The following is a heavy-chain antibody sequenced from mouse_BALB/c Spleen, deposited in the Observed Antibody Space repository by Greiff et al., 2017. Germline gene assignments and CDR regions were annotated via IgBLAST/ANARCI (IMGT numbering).Heavy chain of an antibody. CDR2: ISDGGSYT. J-gene: IGHJ4*01. D-gene: IGHD1-1*01. V-gene: IGHV5-4*02. CDR1: GFTFSDYN. CDR3: ARGSYEYAMDY. Sequence: EVKLMESGGGLVKPGGSLKLSCAASGFTFSDYNMYWVRQTPEKRLEWVATISDGGSYTYYPDSVKGRFTISRDNAKNNLYLQMSSLKSEDTAMYDCARGSYEYAMDYWGQGTSVTVSS.